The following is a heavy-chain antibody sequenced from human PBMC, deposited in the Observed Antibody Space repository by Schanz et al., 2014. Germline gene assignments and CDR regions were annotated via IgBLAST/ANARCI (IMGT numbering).Heavy chain of an antibody. V-gene: IGHV4-59*11. D-gene: IGHD3-3*01. J-gene: IGHJ5*02. CDR1: GGSIRTHY. Sequence: VQMQESGPGLVKPSETLSLTCTVSGGSIRTHYWSWLRQPPGKGLEWIGYIYGTDSTNYNPSLKSRVTISTDTSENQFSLKLTSVTAADTAVYYCAKFLYDDPSWGQGTLVTVSS. CDR2: IYGTDST. CDR3: AKFLYDDPS.